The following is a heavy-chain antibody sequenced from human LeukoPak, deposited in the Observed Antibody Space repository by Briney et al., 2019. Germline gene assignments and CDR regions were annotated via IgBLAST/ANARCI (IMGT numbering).Heavy chain of an antibody. Sequence: ASVKVSCKASGYTFTSYYMHWVRQAPGQGLEWMGIINPSGGSTSYAQKFQGRVTMARDTSTSTVYMELSSLRSEDTAVYYCARDGWIQLWLRHPGGWYFDLWGRGTLVTVSS. D-gene: IGHD5-18*01. V-gene: IGHV1-46*01. CDR2: INPSGGST. CDR1: GYTFTSYY. J-gene: IGHJ2*01. CDR3: ARDGWIQLWLRHPGGWYFDL.